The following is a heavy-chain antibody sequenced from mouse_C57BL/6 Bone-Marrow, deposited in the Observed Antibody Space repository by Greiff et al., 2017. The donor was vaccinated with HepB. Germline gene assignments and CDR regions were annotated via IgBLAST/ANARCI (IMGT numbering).Heavy chain of an antibody. D-gene: IGHD1-1*01. CDR3: ARGTYYG. CDR2: INPNNGGT. V-gene: IGHV1-26*01. J-gene: IGHJ2*01. CDR1: GYTFTDYY. Sequence: EVQLQQSGPELVKPGASVKISCKASGYTFTDYYMNWVKQSPGKSLEWIGDINPNNGGTSYNQKFKGKATLTVDKSSSTAYMELRSLTSEDSAVYYCARGTYYGWGQGTTLTVSS.